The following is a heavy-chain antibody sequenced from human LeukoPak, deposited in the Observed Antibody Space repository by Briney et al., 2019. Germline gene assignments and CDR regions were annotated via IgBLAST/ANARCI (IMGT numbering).Heavy chain of an antibody. V-gene: IGHV3-64D*06. D-gene: IGHD3-3*01. J-gene: IGHJ6*02. CDR3: VKDPYLYYDFWSGYYDGMDV. CDR1: GFTFSSYA. Sequence: GGSLRLSCSASGFTFSSYAMHWVRQVPGKGLEYVSAISINGGSTYYADSVKGRFTISRDNSKNTLYLQMSSLRAEDTAVYYCVKDPYLYYDFWSGYYDGMDVWGQGTTVTVSS. CDR2: ISINGGST.